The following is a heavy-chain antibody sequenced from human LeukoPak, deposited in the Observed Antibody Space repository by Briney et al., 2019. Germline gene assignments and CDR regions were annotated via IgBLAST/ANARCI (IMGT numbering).Heavy chain of an antibody. D-gene: IGHD6-13*01. CDR1: GGSISSYY. CDR3: ARGVYIAAAQYAY. V-gene: IGHV4-59*01. CDR2: IYYSGTT. Sequence: SETLSLTCTVSGGSISSYYWSWIRQPPGKGLEWIGYIYYSGTTNYTPSLKSRVTISVDTSKNQFSLKLSSVTAADTAVYYCARGVYIAAAQYAYWGQGTLVTVSS. J-gene: IGHJ4*02.